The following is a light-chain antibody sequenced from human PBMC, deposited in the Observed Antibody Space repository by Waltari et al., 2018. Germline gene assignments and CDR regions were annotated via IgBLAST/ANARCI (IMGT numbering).Light chain of an antibody. CDR1: QGISTG. CDR2: AAS. CDR3: QQAISFPWT. V-gene: IGKV1-12*01. Sequence: DIPMTQSPSSVSASVGDIVSITCRASQGISTGLAWYQQKPGKAPKVLIYAASSLQSGVPSRFSGSGSGTDFTLTISSLQPEDFATYFCQQAISFPWTFGQGTKVEIK. J-gene: IGKJ1*01.